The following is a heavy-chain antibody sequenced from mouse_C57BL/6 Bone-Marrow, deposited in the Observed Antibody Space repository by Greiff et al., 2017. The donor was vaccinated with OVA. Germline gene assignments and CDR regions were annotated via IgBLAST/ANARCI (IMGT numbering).Heavy chain of an antibody. J-gene: IGHJ3*01. Sequence: VKLMESGAELAKPGASVRLSCKASGYTFTTYWMHWVKQRPGQGLDWIGYINPGSGYTKYNQKFKDKATLTADKSSSTAYMQLSSLTDEDSAFYFCARDYGSYGFSYWGQGTLVTVSA. CDR2: INPGSGYT. V-gene: IGHV1-7*01. CDR1: GYTFTTYW. CDR3: ARDYGSYGFSY. D-gene: IGHD1-1*01.